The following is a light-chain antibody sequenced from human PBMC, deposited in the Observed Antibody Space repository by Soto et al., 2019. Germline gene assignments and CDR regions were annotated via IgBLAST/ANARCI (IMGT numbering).Light chain of an antibody. CDR3: MQAVQTPLT. CDR1: QSLLHSNGYNY. CDR2: LGS. Sequence: DIVMTQSPLSLPVTPGEPASISCRSSQSLLHSNGYNYLDWYLQKPVQSPQLLIYLGSNRTSGVPDRCSGSGAGTDFTLESSRVEAGDVGVYYCMQAVQTPLTFGPGTKVDIK. J-gene: IGKJ3*01. V-gene: IGKV2-28*01.